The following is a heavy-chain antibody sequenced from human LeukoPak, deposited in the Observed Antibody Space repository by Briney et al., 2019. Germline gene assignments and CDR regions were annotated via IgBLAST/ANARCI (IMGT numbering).Heavy chain of an antibody. CDR2: ISYDGSNK. V-gene: IGHV3-30-3*01. J-gene: IGHJ4*02. D-gene: IGHD3-16*01. CDR1: GFTFSSYA. Sequence: PGGSLRLSCAASGFTFSSYAMHWVRQAPGKGLEWVAVISYDGSNKYYADSVNGRFTISRDNSKNTLYLQMNSLRPEDTAVYYCATDYGTFSGSYHFDYWGQGSLVTVSS. CDR3: ATDYGTFSGSYHFDY.